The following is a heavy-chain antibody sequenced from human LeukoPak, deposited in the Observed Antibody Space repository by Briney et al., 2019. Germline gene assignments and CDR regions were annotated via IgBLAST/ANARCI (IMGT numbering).Heavy chain of an antibody. J-gene: IGHJ5*02. CDR3: ARGARSPNWFDP. D-gene: IGHD1-26*01. Sequence: PSESLSLTCTVSGGSITSSSYYWGWIRQPPGRCLEWIGTIYYSGSTYYNPSLESRVSISVDTSKNQFSLKLTSVTAADTAVYYCARGARSPNWFDPWGQGTLVTVSS. CDR1: GGSITSSSYY. CDR2: IYYSGST. V-gene: IGHV4-39*07.